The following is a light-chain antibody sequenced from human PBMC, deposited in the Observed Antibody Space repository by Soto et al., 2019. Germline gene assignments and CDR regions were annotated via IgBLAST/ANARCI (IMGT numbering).Light chain of an antibody. J-gene: IGLJ3*02. Sequence: QSALTQPASLSGPPGQSITISCTGTSSDVGGYNYVSWYQQHPDKAPKLMIYDVSNRPSEVSHRFSGSKSGNTASLTISGLQAEDEADYYCSSYTSSSTVVFGGGTKVTVL. CDR3: SSYTSSSTVV. CDR1: SSDVGGYNY. CDR2: DVS. V-gene: IGLV2-14*03.